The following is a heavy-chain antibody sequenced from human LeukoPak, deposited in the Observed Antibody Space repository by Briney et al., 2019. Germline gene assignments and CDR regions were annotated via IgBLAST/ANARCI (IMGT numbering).Heavy chain of an antibody. D-gene: IGHD3-10*01. J-gene: IGHJ4*02. CDR3: AKDTGLLWFGESIDC. Sequence: GGSLRLSCAASGFTFSSYAMSWVRQAPGKGLEWVSAISGSGGSTYYADSVKGRFTISRDNSKNTLYLQMNSLRAYDTAVYYCAKDTGLLWFGESIDCWGQGTLVTVSS. CDR2: ISGSGGST. CDR1: GFTFSSYA. V-gene: IGHV3-23*01.